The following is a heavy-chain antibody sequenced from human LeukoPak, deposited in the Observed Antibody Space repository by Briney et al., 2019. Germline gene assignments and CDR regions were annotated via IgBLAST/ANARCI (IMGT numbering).Heavy chain of an antibody. V-gene: IGHV3-23*01. CDR3: AKDPLNYYDSSDEDPIDY. Sequence: GGSLRLSCAASGFTFSSYAMGWVRQVPGKGLEWFSSISGSGGSTYYADSVKGRFTISRDNSKNTLYLQMNSLRAEDTAVYYCAKDPLNYYDSSDEDPIDYWGQGTLVTVSS. J-gene: IGHJ4*02. CDR2: ISGSGGST. D-gene: IGHD3-22*01. CDR1: GFTFSSYA.